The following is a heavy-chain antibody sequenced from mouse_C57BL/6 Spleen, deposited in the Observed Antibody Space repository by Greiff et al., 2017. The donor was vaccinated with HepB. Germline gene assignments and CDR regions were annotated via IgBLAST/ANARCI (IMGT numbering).Heavy chain of an antibody. Sequence: EVQGVESGGGLVKPGGSLKLPCAASGFTFSSYAMSWVRQTPEKRLEWVATISDGGSYTYYPDNVKGRFTISRDNAKNNLYLQMSHLKSEDTAMYYCASSTMVTTDWFAYWGQGTLVTVSA. CDR1: GFTFSSYA. D-gene: IGHD2-2*01. CDR3: ASSTMVTTDWFAY. J-gene: IGHJ3*01. V-gene: IGHV5-4*01. CDR2: ISDGGSYT.